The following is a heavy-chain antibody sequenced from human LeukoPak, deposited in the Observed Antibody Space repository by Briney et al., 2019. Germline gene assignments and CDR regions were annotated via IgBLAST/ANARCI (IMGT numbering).Heavy chain of an antibody. V-gene: IGHV3-30*18. CDR1: GFTFSSYG. CDR2: ISYDGSNK. D-gene: IGHD2-15*01. Sequence: PGRSLRLSCAASGFTFSSYGMHWVCQAPGKGLEWVAVISYDGSNKYYADSVKGRFTISRDNSKNTLYLQMNSLRAEDTAVYYCAKDGNVYCSGGSCYFDYWGQGTLVTVSS. J-gene: IGHJ4*02. CDR3: AKDGNVYCSGGSCYFDY.